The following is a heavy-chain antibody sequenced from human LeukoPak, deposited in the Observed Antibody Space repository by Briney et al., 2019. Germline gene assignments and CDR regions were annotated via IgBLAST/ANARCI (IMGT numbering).Heavy chain of an antibody. V-gene: IGHV1-69-2*01. J-gene: IGHJ6*04. CDR3: AQTGAVVPAAPTEYQMDV. Sequence: GASVKVSCKASGYTFTDYYMHWVQQAPGKGLEWMGRVDPEDGETIYAEKFQGRVTITADTSTDTAYMELSSLRSEDTAVYYCAQTGAVVPAAPTEYQMDVWGKGTTVTVSS. CDR1: GYTFTDYY. CDR2: VDPEDGET. D-gene: IGHD2-2*01.